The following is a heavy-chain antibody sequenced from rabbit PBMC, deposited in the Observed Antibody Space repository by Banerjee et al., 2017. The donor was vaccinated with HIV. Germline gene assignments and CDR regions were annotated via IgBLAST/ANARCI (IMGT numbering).Heavy chain of an antibody. Sequence: QSLEESGGGLVKPGASLTLTCKASGFSFSNGYDMCWVRQAPGKGLEWIGCIDTNSGSTWYASWVNGRFTISRSTSLNTVDLKMTSLTAADTATYFCAGIDAGYAGYGYAYYGMDLWGPGTLVTVS. D-gene: IGHD6-1*01. J-gene: IGHJ6*01. CDR2: IDTNSGST. V-gene: IGHV1S43*01. CDR1: GFSFSNGYD. CDR3: AGIDAGYAGYGYAYYGMDL.